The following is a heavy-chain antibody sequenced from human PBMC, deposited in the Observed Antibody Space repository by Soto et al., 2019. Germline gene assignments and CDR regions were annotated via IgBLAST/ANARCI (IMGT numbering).Heavy chain of an antibody. V-gene: IGHV1-69*13. D-gene: IGHD3-22*01. Sequence: SVKVSCKASGGTFSSYAISWVRQAPGQGLEWMGGIIPIFGTANYAQKFQGRVTITADESTSTAYMELSSLRSEDTAVYYCAIYHYYYDSSGYSIDYWGQGTLVTVSS. CDR3: AIYHYYYDSSGYSIDY. J-gene: IGHJ4*02. CDR1: GGTFSSYA. CDR2: IIPIFGTA.